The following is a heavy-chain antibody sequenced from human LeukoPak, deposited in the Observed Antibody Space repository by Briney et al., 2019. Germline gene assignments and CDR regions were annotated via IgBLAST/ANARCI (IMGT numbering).Heavy chain of an antibody. V-gene: IGHV3-7*01. CDR3: AKDRSWGGSAFDI. Sequence: QPGGSLRLSCAASGFTFSSYWMSWVRQAPGKGLEWVANIKQDGSETYYVDSVKGRFTISRDNAKNSLYLQMNSLRAEDTAVYYCAKDRSWGGSAFDIWGQGTMVTVSS. CDR2: IKQDGSET. CDR1: GFTFSSYW. D-gene: IGHD2-15*01. J-gene: IGHJ3*02.